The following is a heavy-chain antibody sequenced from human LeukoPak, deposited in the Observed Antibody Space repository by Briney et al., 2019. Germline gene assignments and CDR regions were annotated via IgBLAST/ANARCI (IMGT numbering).Heavy chain of an antibody. CDR1: GFTFSIYA. J-gene: IGHJ4*02. Sequence: PGGSLRLSCAASGFTFSIYAMSWVRQAPGKGLEWVSGISGSGGSTYYADSVKGRFTISRDNSKNTLYLQMNSLRAEDTAVYYCAKDLSVAGGIKNFDYWGQGTLVTVSS. V-gene: IGHV3-23*01. CDR3: AKDLSVAGGIKNFDY. D-gene: IGHD6-19*01. CDR2: ISGSGGST.